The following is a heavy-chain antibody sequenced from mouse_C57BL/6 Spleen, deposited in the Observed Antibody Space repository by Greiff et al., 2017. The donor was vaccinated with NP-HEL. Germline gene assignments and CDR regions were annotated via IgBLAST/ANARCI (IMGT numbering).Heavy chain of an antibody. CDR2: INPNNGGT. J-gene: IGHJ4*01. V-gene: IGHV1-22*01. D-gene: IGHD2-4*01. Sequence: EVQLQQSGPELVKPGASVKMSCKASGYTFTDYNMHWVKQSHGKSLEWIGYINPNNGGTSYNQKFKGKATLTVNKSSSTAYMELRSLTSEDSAVYYCARHYDYDEDYAMDYWGQGTSVTVSS. CDR3: ARHYDYDEDYAMDY. CDR1: GYTFTDYN.